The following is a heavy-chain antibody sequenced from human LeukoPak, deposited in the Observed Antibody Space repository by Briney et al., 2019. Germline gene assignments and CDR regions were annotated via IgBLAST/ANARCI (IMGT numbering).Heavy chain of an antibody. Sequence: GGSLRLSCAASRFTFSAYAMYWVRQAPGKGLEWVSCIEASDVNTYYADSVKGRFTISRDNSKNTLYLQMSSLRAEDTAVYYCAKGSGSGWYGWFAPWGQGTLVTVSS. D-gene: IGHD6-19*01. CDR3: AKGSGSGWYGWFAP. CDR2: IEASDVNT. J-gene: IGHJ5*02. CDR1: RFTFSAYA. V-gene: IGHV3-23*01.